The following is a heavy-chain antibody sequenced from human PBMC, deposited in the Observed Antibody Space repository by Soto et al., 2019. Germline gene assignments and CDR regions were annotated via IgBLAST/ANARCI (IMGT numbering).Heavy chain of an antibody. CDR1: GGSISSSNW. V-gene: IGHV4-4*02. D-gene: IGHD5-18*01. CDR3: ARNSGYSYGYAFDY. CDR2: IYHSGST. Sequence: PSETLSLTCAVSGGSISSSNWWSWVRQPPGKGLEWIGEIYHSGSTNYNPSLKSRVTISVDKSKNQFSLKLSSVTAADTAVYYCARNSGYSYGYAFDYWGQGTLVTSPQ. J-gene: IGHJ4*02.